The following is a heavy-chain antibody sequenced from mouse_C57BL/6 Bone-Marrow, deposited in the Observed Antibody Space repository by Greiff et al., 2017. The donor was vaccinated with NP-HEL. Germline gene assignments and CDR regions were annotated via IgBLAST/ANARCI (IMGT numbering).Heavy chain of an antibody. V-gene: IGHV14-4*01. CDR2: IDPENGDT. D-gene: IGHD1-1*01. Sequence: EVKLQESGAELVRPGASVKLSCTASGFNIKDDYMHWVKQRPEQGLEWIGWIDPENGDTEYASKFQGKATITADPSSTTAYLQLSSLTSEDTAVYYCTPHITTVVARYFDDWGKGTTVTVSS. CDR1: GFNIKDDY. CDR3: TPHITTVVARYFDD. J-gene: IGHJ1*03.